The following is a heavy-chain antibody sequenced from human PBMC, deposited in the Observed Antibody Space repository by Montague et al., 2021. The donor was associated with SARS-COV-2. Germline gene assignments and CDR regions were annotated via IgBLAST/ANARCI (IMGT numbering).Heavy chain of an antibody. CDR1: GSSISSSSYY. D-gene: IGHD1-1*01. V-gene: IGHV3-53*01. J-gene: IGHJ4*02. Sequence: ETLSLTCTVSGSSISSSSYYWGWIRQAPGKGLEWVSVIYSGGSTYYADSVKGRFTISRDNSKNTLYLQMNSLRAEDTAVYYCARDRNEMGLDFWGQGTLVTVSS. CDR3: ARDRNEMGLDF. CDR2: IYSGGST.